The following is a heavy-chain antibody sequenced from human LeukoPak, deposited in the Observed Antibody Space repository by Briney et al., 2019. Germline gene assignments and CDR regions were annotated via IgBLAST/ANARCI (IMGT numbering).Heavy chain of an antibody. CDR1: GYTFTGYY. V-gene: IGHV1-2*02. Sequence: ASVKVSCKASGYTFTGYYMHWVRQAPGQGLEWMGWINPNSGGTNYAQKFQGRVTMTRDTSISTAYMELGRLRSDDTAVYYCARESERWLQPFDYWGQGTLVTVSS. J-gene: IGHJ4*02. CDR3: ARESERWLQPFDY. D-gene: IGHD5-24*01. CDR2: INPNSGGT.